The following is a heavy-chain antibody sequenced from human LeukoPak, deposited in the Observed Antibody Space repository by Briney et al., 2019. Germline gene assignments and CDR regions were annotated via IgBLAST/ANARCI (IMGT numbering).Heavy chain of an antibody. V-gene: IGHV4-39*07. Sequence: PSETLSLTCTVSGGSISSNSHYWGWIRQPPGKGLEWIGSIYSSGTTYYNPSLKSRVTISVDTSKNQFSLKLSSVTAADTAVYYCARGPGSEYYDSLPFDYWGQGTLVTVSS. CDR3: ARGPGSEYYDSLPFDY. J-gene: IGHJ4*02. CDR2: IYSSGTT. D-gene: IGHD3-22*01. CDR1: GGSISSNSHY.